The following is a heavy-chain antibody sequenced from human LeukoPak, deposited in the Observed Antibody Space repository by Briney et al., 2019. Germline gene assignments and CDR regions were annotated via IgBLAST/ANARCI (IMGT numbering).Heavy chain of an antibody. Sequence: ASVKVSYKASGYTFTGYYMHWVRQAPGQGLEWMGWINPNSGGTNYAQKFQGWVTMTRDTSISTAYMELSRLRSDDTAVYYCVRGEELDPCITVREICHSGYDLDYWGQGTLVTVSS. CDR3: VRGEELDPCITVREICHSGYDLDY. CDR1: GYTFTGYY. J-gene: IGHJ4*02. V-gene: IGHV1-2*04. CDR2: INPNSGGT. D-gene: IGHD5-12*01.